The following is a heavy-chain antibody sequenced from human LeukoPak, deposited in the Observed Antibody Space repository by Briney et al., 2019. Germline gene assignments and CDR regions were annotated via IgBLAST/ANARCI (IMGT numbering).Heavy chain of an antibody. CDR3: ARLNSGYYLDY. J-gene: IGHJ4*02. D-gene: IGHD3-22*01. CDR2: SFYSGGT. CDR1: GGSITNYY. Sequence: PSETLSLTCSVSGGSITNYYWSWIRQPPGKGLEWIGYSFYSGGTNYNPSLKSRVTISVDTSKKQISLKLNSVTAADTAVYYCARLNSGYYLDYWGQGTLVTVSS. V-gene: IGHV4-59*01.